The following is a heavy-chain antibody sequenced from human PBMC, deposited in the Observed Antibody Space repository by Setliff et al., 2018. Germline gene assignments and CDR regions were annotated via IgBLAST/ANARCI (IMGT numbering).Heavy chain of an antibody. Sequence: GGSLRLSCEVSGFIFSNYGMHWVRQAPGKGLEWVASLRFDGSNKKYADSVKGRFAISRDNSKNTLYLQMNSLRPEDTAVYFCAKDLYMVVMAGYFQYWGQGTLVTAPQ. V-gene: IGHV3-30*02. CDR3: AKDLYMVVMAGYFQY. D-gene: IGHD2-15*01. J-gene: IGHJ1*01. CDR1: GFIFSNYG. CDR2: LRFDGSNK.